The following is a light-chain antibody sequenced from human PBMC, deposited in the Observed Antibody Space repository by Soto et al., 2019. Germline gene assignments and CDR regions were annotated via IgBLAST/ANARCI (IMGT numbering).Light chain of an antibody. CDR1: QSISDW. V-gene: IGKV1-5*03. Sequence: DIQMTQSPSTLSASVGDIVTITCRASQSISDWLAWYQQKPGETPNLLIYQASTLERGVPSRFSGSGSGTEFALTISSLQPDDFATYYCQQYNTYSWTFGPGTKVDIK. J-gene: IGKJ1*01. CDR2: QAS. CDR3: QQYNTYSWT.